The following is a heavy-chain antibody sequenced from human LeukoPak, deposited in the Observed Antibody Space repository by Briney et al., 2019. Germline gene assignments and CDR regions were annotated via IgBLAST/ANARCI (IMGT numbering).Heavy chain of an antibody. CDR1: GFTFSSYS. J-gene: IGHJ4*02. D-gene: IGHD3-16*01. Sequence: GGSLRLSCAASGFTFSSYSMNWARQAPGKGLEWVSSISSSSSYIYYADSVKGRFTISRDNAKNSLYLQMNSLRAEDTAVYCCARDDLGYFDYWGQGTLVTVSS. CDR3: ARDDLGYFDY. CDR2: ISSSSSYI. V-gene: IGHV3-21*01.